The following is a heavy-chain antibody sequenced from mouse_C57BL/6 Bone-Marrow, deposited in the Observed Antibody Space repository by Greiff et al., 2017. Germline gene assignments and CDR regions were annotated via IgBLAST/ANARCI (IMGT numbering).Heavy chain of an antibody. D-gene: IGHD2-4*01. CDR3: ARYDYDGFAY. CDR1: GFTFSDYG. Sequence: EVQLVESGGGLVQPGGSLKLSCAASGFTFSDYGMAWVRQAPRKGPEWVAFISNLAYSIYYADTVTGRFTISRGNAKNTLYLEMSSLRSEDTAMYYCARYDYDGFAYWGQGTLVTVSA. J-gene: IGHJ3*01. V-gene: IGHV5-15*01. CDR2: ISNLAYSI.